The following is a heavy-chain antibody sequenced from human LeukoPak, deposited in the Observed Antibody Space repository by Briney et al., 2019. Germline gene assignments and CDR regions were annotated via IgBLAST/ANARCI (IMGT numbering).Heavy chain of an antibody. CDR1: GFTFSSYS. D-gene: IGHD6-13*01. J-gene: IGHJ4*02. V-gene: IGHV3-21*01. Sequence: PGGSLRLSCAASGFTFSSYSMSWVRQAPGKGLEWVSSISSSSSYIYYADSVKGRFTISRHNAKNSLYLQMDSPRAEDTAVYYCARVSSSWHYFDYWGQGTLVTVSS. CDR2: ISSSSSYI. CDR3: ARVSSSWHYFDY.